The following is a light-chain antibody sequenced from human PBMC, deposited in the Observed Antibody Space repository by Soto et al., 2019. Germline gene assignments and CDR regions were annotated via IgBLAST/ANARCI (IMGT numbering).Light chain of an antibody. V-gene: IGKV3-20*01. CDR2: GAS. Sequence: EIVLTQSPGTLSLSPGEGATLSCRASQSVSSGYLAWYQQKPGQAPRLLIYGASTRATGIPDRFSGSGSGTDFTLTISRLEPEDFAVYYCQQYSSSPSITFGQGTRLEIK. CDR1: QSVSSGY. CDR3: QQYSSSPSIT. J-gene: IGKJ5*01.